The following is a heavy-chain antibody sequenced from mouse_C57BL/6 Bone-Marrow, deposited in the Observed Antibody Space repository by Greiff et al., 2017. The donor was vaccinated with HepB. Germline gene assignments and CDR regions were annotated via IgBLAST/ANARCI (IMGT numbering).Heavy chain of an antibody. Sequence: EVQGVESGGGLVQPKGSLKLSCAASGFTFNTYAMHWVRQAPGKGLEWVARIRSKSSNYATYYAESVKDRFTISRDDSQSMLYLQMNNLKTEDTAMYYCVRDDNYSNYGAMDYWGQGTSVTVSS. J-gene: IGHJ4*01. V-gene: IGHV10-3*01. CDR1: GFTFNTYA. CDR2: IRSKSSNYAT. CDR3: VRDDNYSNYGAMDY. D-gene: IGHD2-5*01.